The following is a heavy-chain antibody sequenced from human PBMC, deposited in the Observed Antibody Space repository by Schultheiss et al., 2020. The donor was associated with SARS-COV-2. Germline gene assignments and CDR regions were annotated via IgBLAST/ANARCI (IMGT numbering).Heavy chain of an antibody. Sequence: GGSLRLSCAASGFTFSSYAMSWVRQAPGKGLEWVAVISYDGSNKYYADSVKGRFTISRDNSKNTLYLQMNSLRAEDTAVYYCARLTTVTTGFDPWGQGTLVTVSS. CDR2: ISYDGSNK. D-gene: IGHD4-17*01. CDR3: ARLTTVTTGFDP. V-gene: IGHV3-33*05. J-gene: IGHJ5*02. CDR1: GFTFSSYA.